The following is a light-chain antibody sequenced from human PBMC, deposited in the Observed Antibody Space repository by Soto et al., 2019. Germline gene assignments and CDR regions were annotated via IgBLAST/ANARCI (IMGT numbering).Light chain of an antibody. J-gene: IGKJ3*01. CDR1: QGMSSF. V-gene: IGKV1-9*01. CDR3: QQLNSFPIP. CDR2: GAS. Sequence: IQLTQSPSSLSASVGDRVTITCRASQGMSSFLAWYQQKPGKAPKLLIYGASTLQSGVPSRFSGSGSGTDFTLTIGSLQPEDFATYYCQQLNSFPIPFGPGTKVDIK.